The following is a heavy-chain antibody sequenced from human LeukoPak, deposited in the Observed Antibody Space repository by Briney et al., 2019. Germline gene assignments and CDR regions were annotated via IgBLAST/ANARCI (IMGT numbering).Heavy chain of an antibody. CDR2: INHSGGT. CDR1: GGSFSGYY. J-gene: IGHJ6*02. CDR3: ASLTPYYYGMDV. D-gene: IGHD3-9*01. V-gene: IGHV4-34*01. Sequence: PSETLSLTCAVYGGSFSGYYWSWIRQPPGKGLEWIGGINHSGGTNYNPSLKSRVTISVDTSKNQFSLKLSSVTAADTAVYYCASLTPYYYGMDVWGQGTTVTVSS.